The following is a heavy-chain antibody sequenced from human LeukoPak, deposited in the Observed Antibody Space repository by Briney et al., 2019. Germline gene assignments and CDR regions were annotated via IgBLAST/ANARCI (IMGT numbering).Heavy chain of an antibody. CDR3: ARGGGSYYFDY. CDR1: GGTFSSYA. V-gene: IGHV1-46*01. CDR2: INPSGGST. D-gene: IGHD1-26*01. J-gene: IGHJ4*02. Sequence: ASVKVSCKASGGTFSSYAISWVRQAPGQGLEWMGIINPSGGSTSYAQKFQGRVTMTRDTSTSTVYMELSSLRSEDTAVYYCARGGGSYYFDYWGQGTLVTVSS.